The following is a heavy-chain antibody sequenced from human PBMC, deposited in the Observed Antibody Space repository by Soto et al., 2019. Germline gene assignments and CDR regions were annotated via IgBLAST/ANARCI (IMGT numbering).Heavy chain of an antibody. D-gene: IGHD1-26*01. V-gene: IGHV3-53*04. CDR3: ARDRGSGSLDAFDI. CDR1: GFTVSSNY. Sequence: GESLKISCAASGFTVSSNYMSWVRQAPGKGLEWVSVIYSGGSTYYADSVKGRFTISRHNSKNTLYLQMNSLRAEDTAVYYCARDRGSGSLDAFDIWGQGTMVTVSS. J-gene: IGHJ3*02. CDR2: IYSGGST.